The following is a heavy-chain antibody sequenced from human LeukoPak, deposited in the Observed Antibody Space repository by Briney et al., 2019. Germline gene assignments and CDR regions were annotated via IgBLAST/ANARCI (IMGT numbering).Heavy chain of an antibody. CDR3: AKATRGSSYYDAVDF. V-gene: IGHV3-23*01. D-gene: IGHD3-10*01. J-gene: IGHJ3*01. CDR2: ISVGGDVT. Sequence: GGSLRLSCAASGFTFASCVMAWVRQAPGKGLEWVSVISVGGDVTFYADSVKGRSTISRDNSKNTLYLQMNSLSAEDTGIYYCAKATRGSSYYDAVDFWGQGTMVIVSS. CDR1: GFTFASCV.